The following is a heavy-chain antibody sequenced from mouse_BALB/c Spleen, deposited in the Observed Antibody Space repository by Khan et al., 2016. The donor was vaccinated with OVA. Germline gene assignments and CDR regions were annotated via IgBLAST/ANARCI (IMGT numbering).Heavy chain of an antibody. V-gene: IGHV2-6-7*01. D-gene: IGHD1-2*01. CDR1: GFSLTDYG. CDR3: ARELRLGGFAY. Sequence: VQLVESGPGLVAPSQNLSITCTVSGFSLTDYGVNWVRQPPGKGLEWLGMIWGDGSTDYNSALKSRLSISNDNSKSQVFLKMNSLQTDDTARFYCARELRLGGFAYWGQGTLVTVSA. J-gene: IGHJ3*01. CDR2: IWGDGST.